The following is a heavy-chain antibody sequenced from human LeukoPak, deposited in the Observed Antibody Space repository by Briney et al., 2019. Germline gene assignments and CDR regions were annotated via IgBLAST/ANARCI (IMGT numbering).Heavy chain of an antibody. D-gene: IGHD3-10*01. V-gene: IGHV1-2*02. Sequence: GASVKVSCKASGYTFTGYYMHWVRQAPGQGLEWMGWINPNSGGTNYAQKFQGRVTMTRDTSISTAYMELSRLRSDDTAVYYCGRGGHYYGSGSYSTPLDYWGQGTLVTVSS. CDR3: GRGGHYYGSGSYSTPLDY. CDR2: INPNSGGT. CDR1: GYTFTGYY. J-gene: IGHJ4*02.